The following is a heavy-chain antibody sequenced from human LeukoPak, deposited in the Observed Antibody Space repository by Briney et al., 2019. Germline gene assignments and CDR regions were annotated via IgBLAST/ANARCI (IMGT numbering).Heavy chain of an antibody. CDR3: AKEVGYDSSGYDDY. CDR1: GFIFSSYA. V-gene: IGHV3-23*01. Sequence: PGGSLRLSCAASGFIFSSYAMSWVRQAPGQRLEWVSAISGSGGSTYYADSVKGRFTISRDNSKNTLYLQMNSLRAEDTAVYYCAKEVGYDSSGYDDYWGQGTLVTVSS. J-gene: IGHJ4*02. D-gene: IGHD3-22*01. CDR2: ISGSGGST.